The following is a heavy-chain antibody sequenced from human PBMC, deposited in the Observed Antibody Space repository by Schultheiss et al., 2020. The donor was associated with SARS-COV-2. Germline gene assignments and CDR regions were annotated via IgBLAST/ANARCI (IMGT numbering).Heavy chain of an antibody. J-gene: IGHJ6*02. CDR3: AHRYCTSTSCHPYYYYDMDV. D-gene: IGHD2-2*01. V-gene: IGHV2-5*08. Sequence: SGPTLVKPTQTLTLTCTFSGFSLSTSGMCVSWIRQPPGKALEWLALIDWDDDKRYSPSLKSRLTITKDTSKNQVVLTMTNMDPVDTATYYCAHRYCTSTSCHPYYYYDMDVWGQGTTVTVSS. CDR2: IDWDDDK. CDR1: GFSLSTSGMC.